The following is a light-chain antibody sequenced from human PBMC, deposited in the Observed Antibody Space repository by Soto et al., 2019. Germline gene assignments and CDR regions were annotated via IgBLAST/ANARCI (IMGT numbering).Light chain of an antibody. J-gene: IGKJ1*01. CDR1: QSVSSN. CDR2: GAS. CDR3: QQYSEWPWT. Sequence: EIVMTQSPATLSASPGERATLSCRASQSVSSNLAWYQQKPGQAPRLLIYGASARATGISARFSGSGSETEFTLTISSPQSEDFALYYCQQYSEWPWTFGQGTKVDI. V-gene: IGKV3-15*01.